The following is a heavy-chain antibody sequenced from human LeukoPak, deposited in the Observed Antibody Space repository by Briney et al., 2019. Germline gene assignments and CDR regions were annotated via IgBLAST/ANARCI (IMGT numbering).Heavy chain of an antibody. V-gene: IGHV3-9*01. J-gene: IGHJ4*02. CDR3: AKGGNVEVAGTDFAY. CDR2: ISWNSGSI. CDR1: GFTFDDYA. D-gene: IGHD6-19*01. Sequence: SGGSLRLSCAASGFTFDDYAMHWVRQAPGKGLEWVSGISWNSGSIGYADSVKGRFTISRDNAKNSLYLQMNSLRAEDTALYYCAKGGNVEVAGTDFAYWGQGTLVTVSS.